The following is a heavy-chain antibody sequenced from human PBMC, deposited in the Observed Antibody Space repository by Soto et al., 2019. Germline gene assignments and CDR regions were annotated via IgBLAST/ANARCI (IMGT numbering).Heavy chain of an antibody. V-gene: IGHV1-18*01. CDR2: ISAYNGNT. D-gene: IGHD3-10*01. Sequence: ASVKVSCKASGYTFTSYGISWVRQAPGQGLEWMGWISAYNGNTNYAQKLQGRVTMTTDTSTSTAYMELRSLRSDDTAVYYCARDSPDYGSGSYFYYYYGMDVWGQGTTVTVS. CDR3: ARDSPDYGSGSYFYYYYGMDV. CDR1: GYTFTSYG. J-gene: IGHJ6*02.